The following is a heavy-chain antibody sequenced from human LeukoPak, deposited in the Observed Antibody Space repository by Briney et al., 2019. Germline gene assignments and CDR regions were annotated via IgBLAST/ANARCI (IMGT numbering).Heavy chain of an antibody. Sequence: GGSLRLSCAASGFTFSSYAMSRVRQAPGKGLEWVSAISGSGGSTYYADSVKGRFTISRDNSKNTLYLQMNSLRAEDTAVYYCAKGATLRFLEWLSPFYFDYWGQGTLVTVSS. CDR1: GFTFSSYA. J-gene: IGHJ4*02. V-gene: IGHV3-23*01. CDR2: ISGSGGST. D-gene: IGHD3-3*01. CDR3: AKGATLRFLEWLSPFYFDY.